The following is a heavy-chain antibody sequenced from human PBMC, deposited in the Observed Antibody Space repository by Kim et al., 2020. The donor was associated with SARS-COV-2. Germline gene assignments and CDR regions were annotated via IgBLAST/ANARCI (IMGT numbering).Heavy chain of an antibody. CDR1: GFTFSNAW. CDR3: TTDRFWRGYVVYYYGMDV. V-gene: IGHV3-15*01. CDR2: IKSKSEGGTT. Sequence: GGSLRLSCAASGFTFSNAWMSWVRQAPGKGLEWVGRIKSKSEGGTTDYVAPVKGRFTILRDDSKNTLYLQMSSLKTEDTAVYYCTTDRFWRGYVVYYYGMDVWGQGTTVTVSS. D-gene: IGHD3-3*01. J-gene: IGHJ6*02.